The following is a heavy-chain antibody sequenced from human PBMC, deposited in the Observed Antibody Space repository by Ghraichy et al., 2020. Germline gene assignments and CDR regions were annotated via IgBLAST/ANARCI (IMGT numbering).Heavy chain of an antibody. J-gene: IGHJ3*02. V-gene: IGHV3-13*01. CDR1: GFSFDNYD. D-gene: IGHD2-15*01. Sequence: GGSLRLSCAASGFSFDNYDMHWLRQGRGKGLEWVSALTTDGDSYYADSVKGRFTISREKAKNSFNLQMNSLRAEDTAIYYCSRGGVAAGYAYDIWGQGTVVTVSS. CDR2: LTTDGDS. CDR3: SRGGVAAGYAYDI.